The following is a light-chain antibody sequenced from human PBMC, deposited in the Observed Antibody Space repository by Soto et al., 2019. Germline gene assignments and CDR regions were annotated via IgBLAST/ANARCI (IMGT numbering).Light chain of an antibody. J-gene: IGKJ3*01. CDR1: QDISNY. CDR3: QRYDNLPPFT. Sequence: DIQMTQSPSSLSASVGDRVTITCHASQDISNYLNWYQQKPGKAPKLLIYDASNLETGVPSRFSGSGSGTDVTFTISSLQPEDIATYYCQRYDNLPPFTFGPGTKVDIK. V-gene: IGKV1-33*01. CDR2: DAS.